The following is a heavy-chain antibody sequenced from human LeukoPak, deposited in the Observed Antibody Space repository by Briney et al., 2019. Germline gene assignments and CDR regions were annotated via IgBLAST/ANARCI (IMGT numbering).Heavy chain of an antibody. V-gene: IGHV4-4*07. CDR2: IYSTGST. D-gene: IGHD6-13*01. J-gene: IGHJ4*02. CDR3: ARQIASPGTAGFDF. Sequence: PSETLSLTCTVSGGSISSYYWSWIRQPAGKGLEWIGRIYSTGSTNYNPSLKSRVTMSVDTSKNQCSLRLRSVTAADTGVYYCARQIASPGTAGFDFWGQGALVTVSS. CDR1: GGSISSYY.